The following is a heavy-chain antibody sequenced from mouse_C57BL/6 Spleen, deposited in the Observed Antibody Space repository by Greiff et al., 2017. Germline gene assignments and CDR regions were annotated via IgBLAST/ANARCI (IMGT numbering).Heavy chain of an antibody. D-gene: IGHD3-3*01. J-gene: IGHJ2*01. CDR2: IYPGDGDT. CDR1: GYAFSSYW. CDR3: ARDRDGRGGFDY. Sequence: VQLQESGAELVKPGASVKISCKASGYAFSSYWMNWVKQRPGKGLEWIGQIYPGDGDTNYNGKFKGKATLTADKSSSTAYMQLSSLTSEESAVYFCARDRDGRGGFDYWGQGTTLTVSS. V-gene: IGHV1-80*01.